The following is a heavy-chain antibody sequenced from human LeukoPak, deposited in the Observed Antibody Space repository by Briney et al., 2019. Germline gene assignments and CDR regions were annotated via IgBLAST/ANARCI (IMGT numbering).Heavy chain of an antibody. Sequence: GSLRFSGAASGFTFCSFGMHWEGQAPGKGLEWGADINCDGSNKYYAESVKGRVTISRDNSKNTLYLQMNSLRAEDTAVYYCASDGSYCSSTSCYTDYYYYMDVWGKGTTVTVSS. CDR1: GFTFCSFG. CDR2: INCDGSNK. D-gene: IGHD2-2*02. V-gene: IGHV3-33*01. J-gene: IGHJ6*03. CDR3: ASDGSYCSSTSCYTDYYYYMDV.